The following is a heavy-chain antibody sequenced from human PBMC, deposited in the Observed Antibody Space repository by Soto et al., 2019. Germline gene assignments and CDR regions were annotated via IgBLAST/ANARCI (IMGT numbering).Heavy chain of an antibody. J-gene: IGHJ4*02. CDR1: GFTFNSYA. V-gene: IGHV3-30*04. CDR3: AGDIERMRRPHNNSVGLGD. CDR2: ISFNGIDT. Sequence: ARGSRRLSCAASGFTFNSYAMPWVRQAPGQGLEWVAVISFNGIDTYYADSVKGRVTISRDNSRNTVFLQMTSLRTEDTAVFYWAGDIERMRRPHNNSVGLGDWGKGNLVIVSS. D-gene: IGHD1-1*01.